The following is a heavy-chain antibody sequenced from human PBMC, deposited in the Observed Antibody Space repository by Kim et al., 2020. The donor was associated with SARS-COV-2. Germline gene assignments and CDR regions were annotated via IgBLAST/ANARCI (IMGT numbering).Heavy chain of an antibody. CDR1: GFTFSSYA. J-gene: IGHJ4*02. V-gene: IGHV3-23*01. Sequence: GGSLRLSCAASGFTFSSYAMNWVRQAPGKGLEWVSTISGSGGSTYYADSVKGRFTISRDNSKNTLFLQMNSLRAEDTAVYYCAKLRTATPPYYFDYWGQGTLVTVSS. CDR3: AKLRTATPPYYFDY. D-gene: IGHD6-25*01. CDR2: ISGSGGST.